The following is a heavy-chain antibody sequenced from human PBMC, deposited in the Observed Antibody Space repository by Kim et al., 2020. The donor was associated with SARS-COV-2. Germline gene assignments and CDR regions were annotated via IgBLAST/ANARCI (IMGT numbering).Heavy chain of an antibody. CDR3: ARDLYCSSTSCYFGYYYYGMDV. Sequence: GGSLRLSCAASGFTFSSYSMNWVRQAPGKGLEWVSYISSSSSTIYYADSVKGRFTISRDNAKNSLYLQMNSLRDEDTAVYYCARDLYCSSTSCYFGYYYYGMDVWGQGTTVTVSS. D-gene: IGHD2-2*01. V-gene: IGHV3-48*02. CDR1: GFTFSSYS. CDR2: ISSSSSTI. J-gene: IGHJ6*02.